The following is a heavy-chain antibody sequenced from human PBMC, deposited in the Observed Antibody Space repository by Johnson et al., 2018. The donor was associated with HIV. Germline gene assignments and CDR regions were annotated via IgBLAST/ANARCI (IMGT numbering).Heavy chain of an antibody. CDR1: GFTFSSYA. J-gene: IGHJ3*02. Sequence: QVQLVESGGGVVQPGRSLRLSCAASGFTFSSYAVYWVRQAPGKGLEWVALISYDGSNKYYADSVKGRFTISRDNSKNTLYLQMNSLRAEDTAVYYCARVGIYYDSIEDAFDIWGQGTMVTVSS. CDR3: ARVGIYYDSIEDAFDI. V-gene: IGHV3-30*14. CDR2: ISYDGSNK. D-gene: IGHD3-22*01.